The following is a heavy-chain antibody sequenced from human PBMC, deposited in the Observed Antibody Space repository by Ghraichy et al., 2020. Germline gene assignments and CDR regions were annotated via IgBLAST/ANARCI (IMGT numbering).Heavy chain of an antibody. D-gene: IGHD3-3*01. J-gene: IGHJ6*03. V-gene: IGHV3-30*04. CDR3: ARGGLRFLEWLSPYYYMDV. CDR1: GFTFSSYA. CDR2: ISYDGSNK. Sequence: GGSLRLSCAASGFTFSSYAMHWVRQAPGKGLEWVAVISYDGSNKYYADSVKGRFTISRDNSKNTLYLQMNSLRAEDTAVYYCARGGLRFLEWLSPYYYMDVWGKGTTVTVSS.